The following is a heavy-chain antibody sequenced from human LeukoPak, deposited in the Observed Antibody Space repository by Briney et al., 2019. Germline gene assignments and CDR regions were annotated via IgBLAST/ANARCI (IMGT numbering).Heavy chain of an antibody. CDR1: GGTFSSYA. D-gene: IGHD3-10*01. CDR2: IIHIFGTA. Sequence: SVKVSCKASGGTFSSYAISWVRQAPGQGLEWMGGIIHIFGTANYAQKFKGRVTITADESTNTAYMELSSLRSEDTAVYYCARTGSGSYYRDWFDPWGQGTLVTVSS. CDR3: ARTGSGSYYRDWFDP. J-gene: IGHJ5*02. V-gene: IGHV1-69*13.